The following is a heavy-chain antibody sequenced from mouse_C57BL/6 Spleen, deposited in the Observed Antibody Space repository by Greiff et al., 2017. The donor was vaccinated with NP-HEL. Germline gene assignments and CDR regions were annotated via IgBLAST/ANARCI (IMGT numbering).Heavy chain of an antibody. D-gene: IGHD1-1*01. J-gene: IGHJ2*01. V-gene: IGHV1-55*01. CDR2: IYPGSGST. CDR1: GYTFTSYW. CDR3: AREDYYGRNFDY. Sequence: VQLPQPGAALVKPGASVKMSCTASGYTFTSYWLTWVMQRPGQGLAWIGDIYPGSGSTNYNEKFKSKATLTVDTSSSTAYMQLSSLTSEDSAVYYCAREDYYGRNFDYWGQGTTLTVSS.